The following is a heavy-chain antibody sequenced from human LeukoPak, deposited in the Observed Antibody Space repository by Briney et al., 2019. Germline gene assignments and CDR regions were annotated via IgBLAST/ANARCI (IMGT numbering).Heavy chain of an antibody. CDR3: ARRRVLWGRVYCSSTSCHPYFDY. CDR2: INHSGST. CDR1: GGSISSSSYY. Sequence: PSETLSLTCTVSGGSISSSSYYWGWIRQPPGKGLEWIGEINHSGSTNYNPSLKSRVTISVDTSKNQFSLKLSSVTAADTAVYYCARRRVLWGRVYCSSTSCHPYFDYWGQGTLVTVSS. D-gene: IGHD2-2*01. J-gene: IGHJ4*02. V-gene: IGHV4-39*07.